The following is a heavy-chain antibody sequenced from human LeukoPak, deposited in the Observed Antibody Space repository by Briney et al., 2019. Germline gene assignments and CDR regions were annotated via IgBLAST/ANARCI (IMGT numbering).Heavy chain of an antibody. Sequence: GGSLRLSCAASGFTFSSYSMNWVRQAPGKGLEWVSSISSSSSYIYYADSVKGRFTISRDNAKNSLYLQMNSLRAEDTAVYYCARDLPLNNYYDSSGYYDYWGQGTLVTVSS. CDR3: ARDLPLNNYYDSSGYYDY. D-gene: IGHD3-22*01. CDR2: ISSSSSYI. V-gene: IGHV3-21*01. CDR1: GFTFSSYS. J-gene: IGHJ4*02.